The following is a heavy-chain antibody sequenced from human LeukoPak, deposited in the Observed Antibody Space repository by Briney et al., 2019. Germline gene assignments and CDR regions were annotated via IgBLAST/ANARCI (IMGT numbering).Heavy chain of an antibody. CDR1: GGSFSGYY. D-gene: IGHD1-26*01. V-gene: IGHV4-34*01. Sequence: PSETLSLTCAVYGGSFSGYYWSWIRQPPGKGLEWIGEINHSGSTNYNPSLKSRVTISVDTSKNQFSLKLSSVTAADTAVYYCARDGRSGSYCSWFDPWGQGTLVTVSS. CDR3: ARDGRSGSYCSWFDP. CDR2: INHSGST. J-gene: IGHJ5*02.